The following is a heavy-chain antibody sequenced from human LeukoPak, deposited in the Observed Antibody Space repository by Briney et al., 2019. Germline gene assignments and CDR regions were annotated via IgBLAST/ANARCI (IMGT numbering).Heavy chain of an antibody. Sequence: GGSLRLSCAASGFTFSGYSMNWVRQAPGKGLEWVSSTSGGGETRDYADSAKGRFTISRDNAKNPLYLQMNTLRDEDTAVYYCAREWSYFDYWGKGDLVTVSS. CDR1: GFTFSGYS. D-gene: IGHD3-3*01. V-gene: IGHV3-48*02. J-gene: IGHJ4*02. CDR3: AREWSYFDY. CDR2: TSGGGETR.